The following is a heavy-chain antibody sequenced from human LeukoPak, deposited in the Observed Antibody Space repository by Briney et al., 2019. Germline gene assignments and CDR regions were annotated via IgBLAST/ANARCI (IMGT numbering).Heavy chain of an antibody. CDR2: MNPNSGNT. CDR1: GYTFTSYD. V-gene: IGHV1-8*01. CDR3: ARNPNIVPMVYDNWFDP. J-gene: IGHJ5*02. D-gene: IGHD2-8*01. Sequence: ASVKVSCKASGYTFTSYDINWVRQATGQGLEWMGWMNPNSGNTGYAQKFQGRVTMTRNTSISTAYMELSSLRSEDTAVYYCARNPNIVPMVYDNWFDPWGQGTLVTVSS.